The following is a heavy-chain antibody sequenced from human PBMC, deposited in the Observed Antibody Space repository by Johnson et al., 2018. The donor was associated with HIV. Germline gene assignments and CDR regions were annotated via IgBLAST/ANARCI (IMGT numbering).Heavy chain of an antibody. D-gene: IGHD6-6*01. V-gene: IGHV3-30*03. CDR2: ISYDGSNK. Sequence: QVQLVESGGGVVQPERSLRLSCAASGFTFSSYGMHWVRQAPGKGLEWVAVISYDGSNKYYADSVKGRFTISRDNSKNTLYLQMNSLRAEDTALYYCASGVTARAPLLIWGQGTMVTVSS. CDR1: GFTFSSYG. J-gene: IGHJ3*02. CDR3: ASGVTARAPLLI.